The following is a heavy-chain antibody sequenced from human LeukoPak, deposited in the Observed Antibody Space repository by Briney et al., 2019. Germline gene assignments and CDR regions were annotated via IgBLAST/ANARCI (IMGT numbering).Heavy chain of an antibody. CDR2: INHSGST. Sequence: KTGGSLRLSCAASGFTFSSYGMSWVRQAPGKGLEWIGEINHSGSTNYNPSLKSRVTISVDTPKNQFSLKLSSVTAADTAVYYCARGIRYSGSFYYFDYWGQGTLVTVSS. D-gene: IGHD1-26*01. CDR1: GFTFSSYG. J-gene: IGHJ4*02. V-gene: IGHV4-34*01. CDR3: ARGIRYSGSFYYFDY.